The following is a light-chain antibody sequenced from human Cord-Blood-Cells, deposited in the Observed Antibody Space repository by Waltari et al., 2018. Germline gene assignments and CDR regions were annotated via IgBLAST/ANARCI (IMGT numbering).Light chain of an antibody. CDR2: GAS. CDR1: HSVSRIY. CDR3: QQYGSSPLT. V-gene: IGKV3-20*01. J-gene: IGKJ4*01. Sequence: EIVLTQSPGTLSLSPGARATLPCRASHSVSRIYLAWYQQKPGQAPRLLIYGASSRATGIPDRFSGSGSGTDFTLTISRLEPEDVAVYYCQQYGSSPLTFGGGTKVEIK.